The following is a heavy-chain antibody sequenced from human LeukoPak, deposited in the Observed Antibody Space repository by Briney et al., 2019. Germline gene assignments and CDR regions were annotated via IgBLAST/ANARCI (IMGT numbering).Heavy chain of an antibody. CDR3: ARDPSGYSGYEGAFDI. J-gene: IGHJ3*02. CDR1: GGSISSYY. Sequence: KPSGTLSLTCTVSGGSISSYYWSWLRQPPGKGLEWIGYIYYSGSTNYNPSLKSRVTISVDTSKNQFSLKLSSVTAADTAVYYCARDPSGYSGYEGAFDIWGQGTMVTVSS. V-gene: IGHV4-59*01. CDR2: IYYSGST. D-gene: IGHD5-12*01.